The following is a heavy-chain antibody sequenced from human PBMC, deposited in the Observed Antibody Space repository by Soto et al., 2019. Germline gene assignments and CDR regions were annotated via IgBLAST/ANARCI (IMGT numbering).Heavy chain of an antibody. Sequence: QVRLVQSGAELKKPGASVKVSCKASGSTFTGHYIHWVRQAPGQGLERMGWINPNSGTTKYAQKFQRRVTLTRETSITTAYMELNSLKSDDTAVYYCARAGIAAAGSGEYGMDVWGQGTTVIVSS. V-gene: IGHV1-2*02. D-gene: IGHD6-13*01. J-gene: IGHJ6*02. CDR2: INPNSGTT. CDR1: GSTFTGHY. CDR3: ARAGIAAAGSGEYGMDV.